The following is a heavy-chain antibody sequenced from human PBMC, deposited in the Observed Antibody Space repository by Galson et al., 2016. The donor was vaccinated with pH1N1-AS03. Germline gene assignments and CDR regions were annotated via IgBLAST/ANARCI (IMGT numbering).Heavy chain of an antibody. D-gene: IGHD4-17*01. J-gene: IGHJ5*02. CDR1: GFSLSTSGVG. V-gene: IGHV2-5*01. CDR2: IYWNDDI. CDR3: ARAYYGDFADCFDP. Sequence: PALVKPTQTLTLTCTFSGFSLSTSGVGVGWIRQAPGKALEWLAIIYWNDDIRYSSSLRNRLTITKDTSKSQVVLTMTNMDPVDTATYFCARAYYGDFADCFDPWGQGTLVTVSS.